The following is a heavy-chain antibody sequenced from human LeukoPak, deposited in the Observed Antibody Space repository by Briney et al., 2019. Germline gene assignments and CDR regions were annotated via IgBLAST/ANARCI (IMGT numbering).Heavy chain of an antibody. V-gene: IGHV4-61*02. Sequence: SSETLSLTCTVSGGSVGSDNSYWNWIRRPAAKGLEWIGRIYADGSSTYNPSLKSRVTILVDTSKNQFSLRLSSMTAADTAVYYCARGYYYRTWGLGTLVTVSS. D-gene: IGHD3-10*01. CDR1: GGSVGSDNSY. CDR3: ARGYYYRT. J-gene: IGHJ4*02. CDR2: IYADGSS.